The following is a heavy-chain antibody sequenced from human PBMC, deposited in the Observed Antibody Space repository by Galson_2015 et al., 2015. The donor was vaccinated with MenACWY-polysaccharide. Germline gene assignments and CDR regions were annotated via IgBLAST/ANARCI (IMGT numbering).Heavy chain of an antibody. CDR1: GFTFSSYS. CDR2: ISSSSTSI. V-gene: IGHV3-48*02. CDR3: AKSMTILDY. J-gene: IGHJ4*02. D-gene: IGHD4/OR15-4a*01. Sequence: SLRLSCAASGFTFSSYSMNWVRQAPGRGLEWISYISSSSTSINYADSVKGRFTIYRDNAKNSLYLQINSLRDEDTAVYYCAKSMTILDYWGQGTLVTVSS.